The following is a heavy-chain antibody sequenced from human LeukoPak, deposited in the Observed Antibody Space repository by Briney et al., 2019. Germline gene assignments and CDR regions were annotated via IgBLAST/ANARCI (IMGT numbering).Heavy chain of an antibody. J-gene: IGHJ4*02. Sequence: GGSLRLSCAASGFTFSSHAMSWVRQAPGKGLEWVSRISSGGGTTDYTDSVKGRFTISRDTSKNTLYLQMNSLRAEDTAVYYCARDRSGSGYFDYWGQGTLVTVSS. CDR3: ARDRSGSGYFDY. V-gene: IGHV3-23*01. CDR2: ISSGGGTT. CDR1: GFTFSSHA. D-gene: IGHD3-10*01.